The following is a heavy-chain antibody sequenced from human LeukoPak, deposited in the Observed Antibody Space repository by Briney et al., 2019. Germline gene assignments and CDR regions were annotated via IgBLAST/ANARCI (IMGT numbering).Heavy chain of an antibody. CDR3: ARVSCSGGSCYSDFDY. CDR2: TYYRSKWYN. CDR1: GDSVSSNGAA. Sequence: SQTLSLTCAISGDSVSSNGAAWNWIRQSPSRGLEWLGRTYYRSKWYNDYAVSVKSRITINPDTSKNQFSLQLNSVTPEDTAVYYCARVSCSGGSCYSDFDYWGQGTLVTVSS. V-gene: IGHV6-1*01. D-gene: IGHD2-15*01. J-gene: IGHJ4*02.